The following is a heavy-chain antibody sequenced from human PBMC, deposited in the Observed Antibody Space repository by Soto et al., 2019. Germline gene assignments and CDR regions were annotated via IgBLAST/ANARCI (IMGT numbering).Heavy chain of an antibody. CDR2: IGTSAST. CDR1: GFTFSSYS. Sequence: DVRLLESGGGLVQPGGSLRLSCAASGFTFSSYSMSWVRQAPGKGLEWVSTIGTSASTYYVDSVRGRFTISRDNSRNTLNLQMNSLRAEDTAVYYCADLSRYCTSSNCDWGQGTLVTVSS. D-gene: IGHD2-2*01. CDR3: ADLSRYCTSSNCD. V-gene: IGHV3-23*01. J-gene: IGHJ4*02.